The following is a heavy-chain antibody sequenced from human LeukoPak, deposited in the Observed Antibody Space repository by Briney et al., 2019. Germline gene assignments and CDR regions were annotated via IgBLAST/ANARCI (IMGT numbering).Heavy chain of an antibody. CDR2: IRGNGET. Sequence: GGSLRLSCAASGLSFSSFAMSWVRQGPAGGLEWVSSIRGNGETFYADAVKSRYTLYSDSPRNMVYLQMSNLRVEDTAIYYCARASWVSSTDAVRWGQGTLVTVS. CDR1: GLSFSSFA. CDR3: ARASWVSSTDAVR. D-gene: IGHD3-16*01. J-gene: IGHJ4*02. V-gene: IGHV3-23*01.